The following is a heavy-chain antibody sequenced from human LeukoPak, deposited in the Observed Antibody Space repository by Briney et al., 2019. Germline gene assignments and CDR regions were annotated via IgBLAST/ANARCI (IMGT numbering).Heavy chain of an antibody. V-gene: IGHV3-23*01. J-gene: IGHJ4*02. CDR2: ISGSGGST. CDR1: GFTFSSYA. CDR3: AKGQDFWSGYSIDY. Sequence: PGGSLRLSCAASGFTFSSYAMSWVRQAPGKGLEWVSAISGSGGSTYYADSVKGRFTISRDNSKNTLYLQMNSLRAEDTAVYYCAKGQDFWSGYSIDYWGQGTLVTVSS. D-gene: IGHD3-3*01.